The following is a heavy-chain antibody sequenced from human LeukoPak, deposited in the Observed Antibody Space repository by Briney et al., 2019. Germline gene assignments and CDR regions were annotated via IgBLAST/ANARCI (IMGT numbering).Heavy chain of an antibody. J-gene: IGHJ4*02. Sequence: GGSLRLSCAASGFTVSSKYMSWVRQAPGKGLEWVSLIKSGGSTYYADSVKGRFTISRDNSKNTLYLQMNSLRAEDTALYYCARDLDSSGYFDYWGQGTLVTVSS. CDR3: ARDLDSSGYFDY. V-gene: IGHV3-53*01. CDR2: IKSGGST. D-gene: IGHD3-22*01. CDR1: GFTVSSKY.